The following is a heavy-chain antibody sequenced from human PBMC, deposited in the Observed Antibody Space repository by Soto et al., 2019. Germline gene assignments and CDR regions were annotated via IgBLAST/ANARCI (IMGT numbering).Heavy chain of an antibody. D-gene: IGHD3-3*01. CDR1: GGSFSGYY. CDR3: ARDYDFWSGYYSYTSFDY. Sequence: SETLSLTCAVYGGSFSGYYWSWIRQPPGKGLEWIGEINHSGSTNYNPSLKSRVTISVDTSKNQFSLKLSSVTAADTAVYYCARDYDFWSGYYSYTSFDYWGQGTLVT. CDR2: INHSGST. V-gene: IGHV4-34*01. J-gene: IGHJ4*02.